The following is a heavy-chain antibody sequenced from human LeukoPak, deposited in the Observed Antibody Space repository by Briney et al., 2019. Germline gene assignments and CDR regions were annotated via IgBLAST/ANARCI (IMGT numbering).Heavy chain of an antibody. J-gene: IGHJ4*02. D-gene: IGHD4-17*01. V-gene: IGHV3-23*01. CDR2: ISGSGGST. CDR3: AKSMSTVTTSPF. Sequence: PGGSLRLSCAASGFTFSSYAMSWVRQAPGKGLEWVSAISGSGGSTYYADSVKGRFTISRDNSKNTLYLQINGLRADDTAVYYCAKSMSTVTTSPFWGQGTLVTVSS. CDR1: GFTFSSYA.